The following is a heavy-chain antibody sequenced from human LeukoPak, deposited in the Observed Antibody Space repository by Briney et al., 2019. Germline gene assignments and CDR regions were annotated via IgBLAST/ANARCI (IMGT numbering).Heavy chain of an antibody. CDR2: VSGSGGST. V-gene: IGHV3-23*01. CDR1: GFTFSSYG. Sequence: AGGSLRLSCAASGFTFSSYGMSWVRQAPGKGLEWVSAVSGSGGSTQYADSVKGRFTISRDNSKNTLYLQMNSLRAEDTAVYYCAKEVAQSEWLRLEFDYWGQGTLVTVSS. D-gene: IGHD5-12*01. CDR3: AKEVAQSEWLRLEFDY. J-gene: IGHJ4*02.